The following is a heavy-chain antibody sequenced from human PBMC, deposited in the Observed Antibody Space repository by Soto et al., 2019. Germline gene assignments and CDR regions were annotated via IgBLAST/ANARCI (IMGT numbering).Heavy chain of an antibody. CDR1: GGSISSGDYY. Sequence: PSETLSLTCTVSGGSISSGDYYWCWIRQHPGKGLEWIGYIYYSGSTYYNPSLESRVTISVDKSKNQFSLKLMSLSAADTAVYYCGRLEGLATISYYFDYWGQGALVTVSS. CDR2: IYYSGST. D-gene: IGHD3-9*01. V-gene: IGHV4-30-4*08. J-gene: IGHJ4*02. CDR3: GRLEGLATISYYFDY.